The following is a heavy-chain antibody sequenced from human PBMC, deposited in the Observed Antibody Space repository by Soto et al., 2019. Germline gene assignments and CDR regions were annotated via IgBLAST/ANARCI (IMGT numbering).Heavy chain of an antibody. CDR3: ARWGRYSSKKNWFDP. CDR1: GGSISSSNW. CDR2: IYHSGST. V-gene: IGHV4-4*02. J-gene: IGHJ5*02. D-gene: IGHD6-13*01. Sequence: SETLSLTCAVSGGSISSSNWWSCVRQPPGKGLEWIGEIYHSGSTNYNPSLKSRVTISVDKSKNQFSLKLSSVTAADTAVYYCARWGRYSSKKNWFDPWGQGTLVTVSS.